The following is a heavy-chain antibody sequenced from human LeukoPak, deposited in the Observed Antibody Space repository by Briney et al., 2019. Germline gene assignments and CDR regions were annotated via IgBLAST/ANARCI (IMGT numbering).Heavy chain of an antibody. J-gene: IGHJ4*02. CDR1: GFTFSSYA. D-gene: IGHD2-15*01. CDR2: ISYDGSSK. Sequence: GGSLRLSCAASGFTFSSYAMHWVRQAPGKGLEWVAVISYDGSSKYYADSVKGRFTLSRDNSKNTLYLQMNSLKSEDTAVYYCTTIRGFCGGRSCLGYWGQGTLVTVSS. CDR3: TTIRGFCGGRSCLGY. V-gene: IGHV3-30*04.